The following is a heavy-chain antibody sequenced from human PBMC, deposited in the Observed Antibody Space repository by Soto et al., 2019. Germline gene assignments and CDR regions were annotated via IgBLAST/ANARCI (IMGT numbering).Heavy chain of an antibody. D-gene: IGHD5-12*01. V-gene: IGHV4-30-4*01. CDR1: GGSISSGDYY. J-gene: IGHJ4*02. Sequence: SETLSLTCTVSGGSISSGDYYWSWIRQPPGKGLEWIGYIYYSGSTYYNPSLKSRVTISVDTSKNQFSLKLSSVTAADTVVYYCARDTGGYDDYYFDYWGQGTLVTVS. CDR3: ARDTGGYDDYYFDY. CDR2: IYYSGST.